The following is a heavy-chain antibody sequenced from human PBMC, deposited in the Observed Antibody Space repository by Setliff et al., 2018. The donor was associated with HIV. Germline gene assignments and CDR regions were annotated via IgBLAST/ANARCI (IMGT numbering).Heavy chain of an antibody. CDR1: GDSISSVSYS. CDR2: MYSGGNT. Sequence: SETLSLTCTVSGDSISSVSYSWGWIRQPPGKGLEWTGYMYSGGNTYYKPSLKSRVTMSVDSSKNQFSLKLTSVTAADTAVYYCARSYPSRGPLPEDYWSQGTLVTAPQ. D-gene: IGHD5-12*01. V-gene: IGHV4-39*01. J-gene: IGHJ4*02. CDR3: ARSYPSRGPLPEDY.